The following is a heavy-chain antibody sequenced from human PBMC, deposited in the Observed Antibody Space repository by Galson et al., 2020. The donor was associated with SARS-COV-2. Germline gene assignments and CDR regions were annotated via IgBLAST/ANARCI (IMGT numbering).Heavy chain of an antibody. CDR2: IYYNGGT. CDR1: GGSMSGYY. J-gene: IGHJ5*02. CDR3: ARGQNPMGVAGCYFDP. D-gene: IGHD6-19*01. V-gene: IGHV4-59*01. Sequence: ASETLSLTCTVSGGSMSGYYWSWIRQPPGKGLEWIGYIYYNGGTGYNPSLKSRVTVSIDTPKNQLSLKLTSVTAADTAVYYCARGQNPMGVAGCYFDPWGQGTLVTVSS.